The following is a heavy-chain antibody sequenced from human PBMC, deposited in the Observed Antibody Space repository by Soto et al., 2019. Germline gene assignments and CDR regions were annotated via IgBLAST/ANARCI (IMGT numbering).Heavy chain of an antibody. Sequence: ASVKVSCKASGYTFTSYGISWVRQAPGQGLEWMGWISAYNGNTNYAQKLQGRVNMTTDTSKSTDYMELRSLRSDDTAVYYCARHLNWFDPWGQGTLVTVSS. V-gene: IGHV1-18*04. D-gene: IGHD3-3*02. J-gene: IGHJ5*02. CDR1: GYTFTSYG. CDR2: ISAYNGNT. CDR3: ARHLNWFDP.